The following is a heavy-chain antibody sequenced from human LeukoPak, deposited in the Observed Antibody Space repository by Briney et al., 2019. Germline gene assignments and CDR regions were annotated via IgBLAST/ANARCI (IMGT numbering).Heavy chain of an antibody. CDR2: IYYSGST. J-gene: IGHJ4*02. CDR3: ARRCKVTTCAKFEY. Sequence: SETLSLTCTVSGDFLSSDDYYWGWIRQSPGKGLTWIGSIYYSGSTLYNASFESRVSMSVNTTKNQFTLKLRSVTAADAAVYYCARRCKVTTCAKFEYWGQGILVTVSS. D-gene: IGHD4-17*01. V-gene: IGHV4-39*01. CDR1: GDFLSSDDYY.